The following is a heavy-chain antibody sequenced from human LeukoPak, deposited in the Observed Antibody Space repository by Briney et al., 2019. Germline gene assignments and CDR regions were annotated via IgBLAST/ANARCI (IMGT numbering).Heavy chain of an antibody. D-gene: IGHD3-22*01. CDR2: INPNSGGT. CDR1: GYTFTGYY. V-gene: IGHV1-2*02. Sequence: GASVKVSCKASGYTFTGYYMHWVRQAPGQGLEWMGWINPNSGGTNYAQKFQGRVTMTRDTSISTAYMELSRLRSDDTAVYYCARARRWDSSGYSIAGYWGQGTLVTVSS. CDR3: ARARRWDSSGYSIAGY. J-gene: IGHJ4*02.